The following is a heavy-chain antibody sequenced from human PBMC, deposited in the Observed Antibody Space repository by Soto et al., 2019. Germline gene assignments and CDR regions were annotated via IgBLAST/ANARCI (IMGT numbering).Heavy chain of an antibody. V-gene: IGHV1-18*01. CDR2: ISADNGHT. CDR1: GYTFTSHG. CDR3: ASSYSNYALIDYYYYGMDV. Sequence: ASVKVSCKASGYTFTSHGISWVRQSPGQGLEWMGWISADNGHTLYSQNFQGRVTITRDTSASTAYMELSSLRSEDTAVYYCASSYSNYALIDYYYYGMDVWGQGTTVTVSS. J-gene: IGHJ6*02. D-gene: IGHD4-4*01.